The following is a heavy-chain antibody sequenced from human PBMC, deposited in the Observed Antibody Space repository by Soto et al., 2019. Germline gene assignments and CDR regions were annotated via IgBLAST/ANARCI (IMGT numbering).Heavy chain of an antibody. CDR2: VYYSGSV. J-gene: IGHJ6*02. CDR1: GGSISFDHYH. V-gene: IGHV4-30-4*01. Sequence: QVQLQQSGPGLVKPSQTLSLTCTVSGGSISFDHYHWTWIRQPPGKGLEWIGYVYYSGSVLYNPSLQSRVSISVDTSKNQFSLKLSSVTAADTAVYFCAREDDGGDRDYYGLDVWGQGTTVTVSS. CDR3: AREDDGGDRDYYGLDV. D-gene: IGHD2-21*02.